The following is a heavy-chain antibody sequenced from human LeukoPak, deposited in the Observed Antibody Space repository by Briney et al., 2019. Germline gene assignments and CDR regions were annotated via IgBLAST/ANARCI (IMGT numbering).Heavy chain of an antibody. CDR3: ARDPGRAVAANWGTY. CDR2: IIPIFGTA. Sequence: ASVKVSCKASGYTFTSYAISWVRQAPGQGLEWMGGIIPIFGTANYAQKLQGRVTMTTDTSTSTAYMELRSLRSDDTAVYYCARDPGRAVAANWGTYWGQGTLVTASS. J-gene: IGHJ4*02. V-gene: IGHV1-18*01. D-gene: IGHD6-19*01. CDR1: GYTFTSYA.